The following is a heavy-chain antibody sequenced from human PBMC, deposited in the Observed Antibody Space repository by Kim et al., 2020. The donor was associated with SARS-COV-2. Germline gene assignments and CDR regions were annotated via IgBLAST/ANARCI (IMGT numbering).Heavy chain of an antibody. CDR2: IIPIFGTA. V-gene: IGHV1-69*06. CDR3: AERAMVRGVINYYYYYGMDV. Sequence: SVKVSCKASGGTFSSYAISWVRQAPGQGLEWMGGIIPIFGTANYAQKFQGRVTITADKSTSTAYMELSSLRSEDTAVYYCAERAMVRGVINYYYYYGMDVWGQGTTVTVSS. CDR1: GGTFSSYA. D-gene: IGHD3-10*01. J-gene: IGHJ6*02.